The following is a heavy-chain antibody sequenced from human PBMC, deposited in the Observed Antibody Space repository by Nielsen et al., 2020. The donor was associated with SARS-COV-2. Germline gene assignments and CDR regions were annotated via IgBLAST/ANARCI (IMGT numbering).Heavy chain of an antibody. CDR2: IWYDGSNK. CDR3: ARDRTYGDYEVGDY. V-gene: IGHV3-33*01. D-gene: IGHD4-17*01. CDR1: RFTFSSYG. J-gene: IGHJ4*02. Sequence: GESLKISCAASRFTFSSYGMHWVRQAPGKGLEWVAVIWYDGSNKYYADSVKGRFTISRDNAKNSLYLQMNSLRAEDTAVYYCARDRTYGDYEVGDYWGQGTLVTVSS.